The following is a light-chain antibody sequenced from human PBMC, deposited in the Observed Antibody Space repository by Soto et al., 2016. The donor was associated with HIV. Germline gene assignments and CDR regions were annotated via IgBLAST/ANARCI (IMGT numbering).Light chain of an antibody. J-gene: IGLJ2*01. CDR1: RLGDTF. CDR3: QAWDSSTGV. CDR2: QDS. Sequence: SYDLTQPPSVSVSPGQTASITCSADRLGDTFVSWYHQRPGHSPILVIYQDSKRPFEIPERFSGSSSGNTATLTIGGTQVADEADYYCQAWDSSTGVFGGGTELTVL. V-gene: IGLV3-1*01.